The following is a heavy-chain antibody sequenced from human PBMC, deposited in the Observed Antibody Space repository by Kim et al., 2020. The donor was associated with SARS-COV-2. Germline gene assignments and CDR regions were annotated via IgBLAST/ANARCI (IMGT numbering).Heavy chain of an antibody. Sequence: GGSLRLSCAASGFTFSSYGMHWVRQAPGKGLEWVAVISYDGSNKYYADSVKGRFTISRDNSKNTLYLQMNSLRAEDTAVYYCAKDAAEDMVVVPAAISYWGQGNLVTVSS. D-gene: IGHD2-2*01. CDR2: ISYDGSNK. CDR1: GFTFSSYG. J-gene: IGHJ4*02. V-gene: IGHV3-30*18. CDR3: AKDAAEDMVVVPAAISY.